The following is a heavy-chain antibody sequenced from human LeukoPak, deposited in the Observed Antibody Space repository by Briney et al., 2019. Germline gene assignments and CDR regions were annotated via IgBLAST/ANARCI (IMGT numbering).Heavy chain of an antibody. CDR2: IYYSGST. V-gene: IGHV4-59*01. Sequence: KPSETLFLTCTVSGGSISSYYWSWIRQPPGKGLEWIGYIYYSGSTNYNPSLKSRVTISVDTSKNQFSLKLSSVTAADTAVYYCARDWPYGSGSSPALGGGMDVWGQGTTVTVSS. CDR3: ARDWPYGSGSSPALGGGMDV. J-gene: IGHJ6*02. CDR1: GGSISSYY. D-gene: IGHD3-10*01.